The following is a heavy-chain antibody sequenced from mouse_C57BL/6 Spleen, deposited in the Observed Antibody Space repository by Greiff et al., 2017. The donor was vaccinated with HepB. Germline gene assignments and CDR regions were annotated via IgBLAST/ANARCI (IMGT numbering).Heavy chain of an antibody. J-gene: IGHJ1*03. D-gene: IGHD1-1*01. CDR1: GFTFTDYY. Sequence: DVMLVESGGGLVQPGGSLSLSCAASGFTFTDYYMSWVRQPPGKALEWLGFIRNKANGYTTEYSASVKGRFTISRDNSQSILYLQMNALRAEDSATYYCARFPPITTVVATDWYFDVWGTGTTVTVSS. CDR3: ARFPPITTVVATDWYFDV. CDR2: IRNKANGYTT. V-gene: IGHV7-3*01.